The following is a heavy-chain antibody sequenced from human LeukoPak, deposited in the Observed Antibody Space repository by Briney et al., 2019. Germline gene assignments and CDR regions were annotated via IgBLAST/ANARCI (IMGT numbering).Heavy chain of an antibody. J-gene: IGHJ6*02. CDR2: ISISGGST. V-gene: IGHV3-23*01. D-gene: IGHD2-21*02. CDR3: AKGRSLAEGTASSMDV. Sequence: GGSLRLSCAASGFTFSSYAMSWVRQAPGKGLEWVSSISISGGSTYYADSVKGRFTISRDNSKNTQYLQMNSLRAEDTAVYYCAKGRSLAEGTASSMDVWGQGTTVTVSS. CDR1: GFTFSSYA.